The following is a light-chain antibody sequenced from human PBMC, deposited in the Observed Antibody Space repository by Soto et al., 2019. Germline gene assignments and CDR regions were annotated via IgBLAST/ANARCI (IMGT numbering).Light chain of an antibody. CDR1: QSISSY. V-gene: IGKV1-9*01. CDR2: DAS. Sequence: DIQITQSPSSLSASVGATVTITCRASQSISSYLNWYQQKTGKAPKLLIYDASTLQSGVPSRFSGSRSGTECNLTISSLQPEDVTTYYCQQRNSYPITLGQGTRLEIK. CDR3: QQRNSYPIT. J-gene: IGKJ5*01.